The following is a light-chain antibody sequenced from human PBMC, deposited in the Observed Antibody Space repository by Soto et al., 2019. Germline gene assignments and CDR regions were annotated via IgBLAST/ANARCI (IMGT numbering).Light chain of an antibody. Sequence: QSVLTQPASVSGSPGQSITISCTGTSSDVGGYNYVSWYQQHPGKAPKLMIYEVSNRPSGVSNRFSGSKSGNTASLTISGLQAEDEADYYCSSYTSSSTYVFGTGTTATVL. V-gene: IGLV2-14*01. CDR2: EVS. CDR1: SSDVGGYNY. J-gene: IGLJ1*01. CDR3: SSYTSSSTYV.